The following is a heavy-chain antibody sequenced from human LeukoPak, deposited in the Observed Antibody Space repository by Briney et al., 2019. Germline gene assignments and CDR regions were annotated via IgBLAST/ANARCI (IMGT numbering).Heavy chain of an antibody. CDR1: GGSISSGSYY. D-gene: IGHD3-16*01. CDR2: IYTSGST. Sequence: SETLSLTCTVSGGSISSGSYYWSWIRQPAWKGLEWIGRIYTSGSTNYNPSLKSRVTISVDTSKNQFSLKLSSVTAADTAVYYCARGEAPGLGAFHLWGQGTRVTVSS. J-gene: IGHJ3*01. CDR3: ARGEAPGLGAFHL. V-gene: IGHV4-61*02.